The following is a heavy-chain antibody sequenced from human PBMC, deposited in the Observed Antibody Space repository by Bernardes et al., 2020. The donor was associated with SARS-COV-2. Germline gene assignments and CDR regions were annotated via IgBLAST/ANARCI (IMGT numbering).Heavy chain of an antibody. CDR1: GFTFSTYW. Sequence: GGSLRLSCAASGFTFSTYWMHWVRRVPGKGLVLVSRINSDGSSTTYADSVKGRFTISRDNAQKTLFLQMSSLRVEDTAVYYCARDPDYSSSDDAFDLWGQGKMVTVSS. J-gene: IGHJ3*01. CDR3: ARDPDYSSSDDAFDL. CDR2: INSDGSST. V-gene: IGHV3-74*01. D-gene: IGHD6-6*01.